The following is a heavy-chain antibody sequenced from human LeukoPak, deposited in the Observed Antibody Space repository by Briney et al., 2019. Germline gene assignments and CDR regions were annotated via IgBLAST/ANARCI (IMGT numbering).Heavy chain of an antibody. D-gene: IGHD4-17*01. CDR2: ISAYNGNT. V-gene: IGHV1-18*01. Sequence: GASVKVSCKASGYTFTSYGISWMRQAPGQGLEWMGWISAYNGNTNYAQKLQGRVTMTTDTSTSTAYMELRSLRSDDTAVYYCARDSTTVTTLEAFDIWGQGTMVTVSS. J-gene: IGHJ3*02. CDR1: GYTFTSYG. CDR3: ARDSTTVTTLEAFDI.